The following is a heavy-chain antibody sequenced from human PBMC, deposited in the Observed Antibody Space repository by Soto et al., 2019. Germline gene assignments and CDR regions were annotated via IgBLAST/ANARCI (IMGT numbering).Heavy chain of an antibody. CDR2: INTDGRRT. V-gene: IGHV3-74*01. J-gene: IGHJ4*02. CDR1: GFTFSSNW. D-gene: IGHD2-21*01. CDR3: ARDGEGF. Sequence: EVQLVESGGGLVQPGGSLRLSCAASGFTFSSNWMHWVRRVPGRGLLWVSRINTDGRRTSYEDSVEGRFTMSRDNAKNTVYLQMSSLRAEDTAVYYCARDGEGFWGQGTLVTVSS.